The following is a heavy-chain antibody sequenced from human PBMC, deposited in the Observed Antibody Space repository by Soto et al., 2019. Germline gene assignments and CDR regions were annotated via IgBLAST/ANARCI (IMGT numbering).Heavy chain of an antibody. CDR2: ISGYNGNS. J-gene: IGHJ4*02. CDR1: GYTFTSYG. V-gene: IGHV1-18*01. Sequence: QVQLVQSGAEVKKPGASVKVSCKASGYTFTSYGISWVRQAPGQGLEWMGRISGYNGNSNYAQNLHGRVTMTTDTSTRTAYMELGSLGSDDTAVYYCAREDIQDIVVVVVAPEGLGYWGQGTLVTVSS. D-gene: IGHD2-15*01. CDR3: AREDIQDIVVVVVAPEGLGY.